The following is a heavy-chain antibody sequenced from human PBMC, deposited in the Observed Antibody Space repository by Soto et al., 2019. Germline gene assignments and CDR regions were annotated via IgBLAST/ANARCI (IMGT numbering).Heavy chain of an antibody. J-gene: IGHJ4*02. CDR1: GGSISSYY. CDR2: IFYSGST. D-gene: IGHD5-12*01. V-gene: IGHV4-59*08. CDR3: ARHHGGYDFFNY. Sequence: SETLSLTCTVSGGSISSYYWSWIRQPPGKGLEWIGYIFYSGSTNYNPSLKSRVTISVDTSKNQFSLKLSSVTAADTAVYYCARHHGGYDFFNYWGQGNLVTVSS.